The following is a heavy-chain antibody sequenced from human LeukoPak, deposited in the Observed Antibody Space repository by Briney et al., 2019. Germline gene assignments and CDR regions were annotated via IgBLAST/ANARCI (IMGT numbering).Heavy chain of an antibody. J-gene: IGHJ4*02. CDR3: ARGVPGNPFDY. CDR2: IYYSGTT. D-gene: IGHD1-14*01. Sequence: SETLSLTCTVSGGSISGYYWSWIRQPPGKGLEWIGCIYYSGTTNYNPSLKSRVTISVDTSKNQFSLILSSVTAADTAVYYCARGVPGNPFDYWGQGTLVTVSS. V-gene: IGHV4-59*01. CDR1: GGSISGYY.